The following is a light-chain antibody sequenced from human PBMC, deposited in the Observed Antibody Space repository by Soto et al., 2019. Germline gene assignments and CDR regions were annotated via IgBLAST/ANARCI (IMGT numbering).Light chain of an antibody. Sequence: EIVLTQSPGTLSLSPGERATLSCRASQSVSSSYLAWYQQKPGQAPRLLIYGASSRATGIPDRFSGSGSGTYFTLTISRLETEDFAVYYCKQYGSAPLAVGRGTKVEIE. J-gene: IGKJ4*01. CDR1: QSVSSSY. CDR3: KQYGSAPLA. V-gene: IGKV3-20*01. CDR2: GAS.